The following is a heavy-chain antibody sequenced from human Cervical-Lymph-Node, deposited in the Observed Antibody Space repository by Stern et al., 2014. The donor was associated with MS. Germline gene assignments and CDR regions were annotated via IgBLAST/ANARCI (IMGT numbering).Heavy chain of an antibody. CDR3: ARVFGDFDY. D-gene: IGHD3-10*02. CDR1: GYTFTTYG. J-gene: IGHJ4*02. CDR2: ISTFSGKT. V-gene: IGHV1-18*01. Sequence: DQLVESGREVRKPGASVTVSCTTSGYTFTTYGLSWVRQVPGQGPEWMGWISTFSGKTDYARSLQDRVTMTTNTSTSTVYLEVRSLTSEDTAVYYCARVFGDFDYWGQGTLVTVSS.